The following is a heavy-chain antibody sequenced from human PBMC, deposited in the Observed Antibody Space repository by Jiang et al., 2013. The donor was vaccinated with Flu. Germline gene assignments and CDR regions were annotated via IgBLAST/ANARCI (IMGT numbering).Heavy chain of an antibody. D-gene: IGHD1-7*01. Sequence: GSGLVKPSETLSLTCAVSGGSIGRSSYYWGWVRQPPGKGLEWIGTISYSGNTYYNPSLKSRVTMSLDTSKNHFSLSLSSVTAADSAVYYCARQGTYASDYWGPGILVTVSS. CDR2: ISYSGNT. CDR3: ARQGTYASDY. CDR1: GGSIGRSSYY. J-gene: IGHJ4*02. V-gene: IGHV4-39*01.